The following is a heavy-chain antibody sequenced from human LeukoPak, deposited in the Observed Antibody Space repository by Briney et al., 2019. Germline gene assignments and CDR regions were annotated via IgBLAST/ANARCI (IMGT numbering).Heavy chain of an antibody. Sequence: PGGSLRLSCAASGFTFSNYAMSWVRQAPGKGLEWVSSISGGSTYYADSVKGRFTISRDNAKNTLYLQMNSLRVEDTAVYYRARGGPAAGLSDFDYWGQGTLVTVSS. CDR3: ARGGPAAGLSDFDY. CDR2: ISGGST. V-gene: IGHV3-23*01. J-gene: IGHJ4*02. CDR1: GFTFSNYA. D-gene: IGHD6-13*01.